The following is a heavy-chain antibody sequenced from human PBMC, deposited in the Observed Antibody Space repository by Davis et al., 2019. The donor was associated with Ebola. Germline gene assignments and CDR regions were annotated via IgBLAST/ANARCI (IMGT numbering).Heavy chain of an antibody. J-gene: IGHJ6*04. Sequence: ASVKVSCKASGYTFTSYAMHWVRQAPGQRLEWMGWINAGNGNTKYSQKFQGRVTMTRDTSTSTGYMELSSLRSEDTAVYYCARGALGYCSSTSCYGGGYYYYGMDVWGKGTTVTVSS. CDR3: ARGALGYCSSTSCYGGGYYYYGMDV. CDR1: GYTFTSYA. V-gene: IGHV1-3*01. D-gene: IGHD2-2*01. CDR2: INAGNGNT.